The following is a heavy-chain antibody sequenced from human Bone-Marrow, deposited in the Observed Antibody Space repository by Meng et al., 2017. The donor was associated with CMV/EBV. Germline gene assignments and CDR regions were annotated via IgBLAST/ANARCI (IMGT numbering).Heavy chain of an antibody. J-gene: IGHJ6*02. D-gene: IGHD3-9*01. CDR1: GFTFSSYW. Sequence: GGSLRLSCAASGFTFSSYWMSWVRQAPGKGLEWVANIKQDGSEKYYVDSVKGRFTISRDNAKNSLYLQMNSLRAEDTAVYYCARDLKDTYYDILTGYSYYYGMDVWGQATTVTVSS. CDR2: IKQDGSEK. V-gene: IGHV3-7*01. CDR3: ARDLKDTYYDILTGYSYYYGMDV.